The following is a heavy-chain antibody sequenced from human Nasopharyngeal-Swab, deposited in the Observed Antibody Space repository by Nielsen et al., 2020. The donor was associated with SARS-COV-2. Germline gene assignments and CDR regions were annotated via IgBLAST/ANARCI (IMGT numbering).Heavy chain of an antibody. CDR2: ISGSGGST. CDR3: AREYYDILTGYLQAYYYGMDV. D-gene: IGHD3-9*01. J-gene: IGHJ6*02. Sequence: WIRQPPGKGLEWVSAISGSGGSTYYADSVKGRFTISRDNSKNTLYLQMNSLRVEDTAVYYCAREYYDILTGYLQAYYYGMDVWGQGTTVTVSS. V-gene: IGHV3-23*01.